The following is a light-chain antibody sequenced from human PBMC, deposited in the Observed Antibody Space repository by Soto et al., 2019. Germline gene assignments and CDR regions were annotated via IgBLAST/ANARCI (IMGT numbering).Light chain of an antibody. Sequence: VLTQSPATLSLSPGERATLSCRASQSLNSYLAWFQQKPGQAPRLLIYDASNRAPCIPARFSGGASGTDFTLPISSLEPADFAVYYCQQRRGWPLTFGGGTKVEIK. V-gene: IGKV3-11*01. CDR2: DAS. CDR3: QQRRGWPLT. J-gene: IGKJ4*01. CDR1: QSLNSY.